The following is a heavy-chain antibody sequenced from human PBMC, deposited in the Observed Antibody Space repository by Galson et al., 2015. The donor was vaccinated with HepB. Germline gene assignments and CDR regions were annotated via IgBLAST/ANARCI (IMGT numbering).Heavy chain of an antibody. CDR2: IDPSDSYI. J-gene: IGHJ4*02. CDR3: ARGSSGWYSFDY. D-gene: IGHD6-19*01. CDR1: GYSFPRYW. V-gene: IGHV5-10-1*01. Sequence: QSGAEVKKPGESLRISCKGSGYSFPRYWISWVRQMHGKGLEWLGRIDPSDSYIKYSPSFQGHVTISADKSISTAYLQWSSLKASDTAMYYCARGSSGWYSFDYWGQGTLVTVSS.